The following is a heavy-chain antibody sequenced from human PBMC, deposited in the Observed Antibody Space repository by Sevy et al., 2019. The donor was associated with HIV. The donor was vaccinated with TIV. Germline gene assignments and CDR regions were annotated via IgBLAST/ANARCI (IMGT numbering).Heavy chain of an antibody. V-gene: IGHV3-21*01. D-gene: IGHD6-13*01. CDR3: AREEDSSSWYRLSSRGDPPFDY. CDR2: ISSSSSYI. Sequence: GGSLRLSCAASGFTFSSYSMNWVRQAPGKGLEWVSSISSSSSYIYYADSVKGRFTISRDNAKNSLYLQMNSLRAEDTAVYYCAREEDSSSWYRLSSRGDPPFDYWGQGTLVTVSS. CDR1: GFTFSSYS. J-gene: IGHJ4*02.